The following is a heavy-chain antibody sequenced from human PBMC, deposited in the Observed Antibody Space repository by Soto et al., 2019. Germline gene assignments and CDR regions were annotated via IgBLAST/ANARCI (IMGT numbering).Heavy chain of an antibody. CDR3: AAMLIVRATPYYFEY. D-gene: IGHD3-22*01. Sequence: TSETLSLTCTISGDSISISSYYWAWIRQPPGKGLEWIGSMYYSGSTYNNPSLKSRVTMSVDTPKKQFSLILSSVTAADTAVYYCAAMLIVRATPYYFEYWDEANLVTVSS. J-gene: IGHJ4*01. CDR2: MYYSGST. V-gene: IGHV4-39*01. CDR1: GDSISISSYY.